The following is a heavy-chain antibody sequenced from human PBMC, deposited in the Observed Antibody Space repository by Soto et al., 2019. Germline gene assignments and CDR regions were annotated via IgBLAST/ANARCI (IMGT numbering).Heavy chain of an antibody. CDR1: GFTFSSYA. D-gene: IGHD1-20*01. CDR3: ARGHGILLDPTLYYYYGMDV. V-gene: IGHV3-30-3*01. J-gene: IGHJ6*02. CDR2: ISYDGSNK. Sequence: PGGSLRLSCAASGFTFSSYAMHWVRQAPGKGLEWVAVISYDGSNKYYADSVKGRFTISRDNSKNTLYLQMNSLRAEDTAVYYCARGHGILLDPTLYYYYGMDVWGQGTTVTVSS.